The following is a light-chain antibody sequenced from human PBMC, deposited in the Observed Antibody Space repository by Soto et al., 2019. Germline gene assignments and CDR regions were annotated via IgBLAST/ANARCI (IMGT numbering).Light chain of an antibody. CDR3: QQYNNWPPLT. V-gene: IGKV3-15*01. Sequence: ERIMTQSPATLSVSPGESATLSCRASQSVSSNLAWYQQKPGQAPRLLIYGVSTRATGIPARFSGSGSETKFTLTISSLQYEDFAVYYCQQYNNWPPLTFGGGTKV. CDR2: GVS. J-gene: IGKJ4*01. CDR1: QSVSSN.